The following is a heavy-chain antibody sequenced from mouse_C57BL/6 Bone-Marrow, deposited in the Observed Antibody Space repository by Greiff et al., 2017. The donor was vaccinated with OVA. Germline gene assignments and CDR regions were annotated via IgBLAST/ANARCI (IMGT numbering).Heavy chain of an antibody. Sequence: VQLQQSGAELVMPGASVKLSCKASGYTFTSYWMHWVKQRPGQGLEWIGEIDPSDSYTNYNQKFKGKSTLTVDKSSSTAYMQLSSLTSEDSAVYYCARSLYGNYLYWYFDVWGTGTTVTVSS. J-gene: IGHJ1*03. CDR1: GYTFTSYW. CDR2: IDPSDSYT. V-gene: IGHV1-69*01. D-gene: IGHD2-1*01. CDR3: ARSLYGNYLYWYFDV.